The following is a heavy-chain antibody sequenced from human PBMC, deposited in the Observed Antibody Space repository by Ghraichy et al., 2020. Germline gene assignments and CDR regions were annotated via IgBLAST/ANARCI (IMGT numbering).Heavy chain of an antibody. D-gene: IGHD6-19*01. CDR3: AKEIAWSSGWLTPGRTNY. Sequence: EKVSIITRSGDGAQYVDSVKGRFTISRDNSKNTLYLQMNSLRAEDTAVYYCAKEIAWSSGWLTPGRTNYWGQGTL. V-gene: IGHV3-23*01. CDR2: ITRSGDGA. J-gene: IGHJ4*02.